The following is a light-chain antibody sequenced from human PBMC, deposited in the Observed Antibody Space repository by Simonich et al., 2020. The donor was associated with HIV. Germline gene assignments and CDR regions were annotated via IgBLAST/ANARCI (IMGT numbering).Light chain of an antibody. CDR3: MQALQTPLT. Sequence: DIVMTQSPLSLPVTPGEPASISCRSSQSLVHSYGYDYLDWYLQKPGQSPHLLIYLGSNRDSGVPDRFSGSGSGTDFTLKISRVEAEDVGVYYCMQALQTPLTFGGGTKVEIK. CDR2: LGS. J-gene: IGKJ4*01. V-gene: IGKV2-28*01. CDR1: QSLVHSYGYDY.